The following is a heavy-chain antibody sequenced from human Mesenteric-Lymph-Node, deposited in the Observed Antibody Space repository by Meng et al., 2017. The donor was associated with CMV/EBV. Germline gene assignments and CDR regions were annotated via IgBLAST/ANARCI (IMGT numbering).Heavy chain of an antibody. CDR1: LSTRGVG. J-gene: IGHJ5*02. Sequence: LSTRGVGVGWIRQPPGKALEWLAVIYWDDDKRYRPSLKNRLIITKDPSINQVVLKMSNMDPVDSATYYCVRFQSYDIFNAYYSDRFDPWGQGTLVTVSS. V-gene: IGHV2-5*02. CDR3: VRFQSYDIFNAYYSDRFDP. D-gene: IGHD3-9*01. CDR2: IYWDDDK.